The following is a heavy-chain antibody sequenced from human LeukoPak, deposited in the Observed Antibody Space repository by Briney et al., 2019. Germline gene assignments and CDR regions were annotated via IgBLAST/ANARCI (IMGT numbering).Heavy chain of an antibody. D-gene: IGHD3-22*01. J-gene: IGHJ5*02. Sequence: ASVKVSCKASGYTFSSYSMNWVRQAPGQGLEWLGWINTRTGKPTYAQGFTGRFVFSLDTPVNTAYLQISSLEAEDTAVYYCARDPYYNHRSQFDPWGQGTLATVSS. V-gene: IGHV7-4-1*02. CDR3: ARDPYYNHRSQFDP. CDR2: INTRTGKP. CDR1: GYTFSSYS.